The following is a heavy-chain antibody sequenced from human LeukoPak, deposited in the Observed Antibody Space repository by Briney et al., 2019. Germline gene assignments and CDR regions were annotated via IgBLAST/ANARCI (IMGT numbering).Heavy chain of an antibody. CDR1: GYTFTSYG. V-gene: IGHV1-18*01. D-gene: IGHD3-3*01. CDR3: AREGVGYDFWSGPTPADY. Sequence: ASVKVSCKASGYTFTSYGISWVRQAPGQGLEWMGWISAYNGNTNYAQKLQGRVTMTTDTSTSTAYMELRSLRSDDTAVYYCAREGVGYDFWSGPTPADYWGQGTLVTVSS. CDR2: ISAYNGNT. J-gene: IGHJ4*02.